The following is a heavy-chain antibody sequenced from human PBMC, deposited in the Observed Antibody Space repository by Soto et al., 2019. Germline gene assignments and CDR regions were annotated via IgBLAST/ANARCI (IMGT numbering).Heavy chain of an antibody. V-gene: IGHV4-34*01. CDR3: ARDKITGLFDY. D-gene: IGHD2-8*02. J-gene: IGHJ4*02. CDR1: GGYLSGYY. Sequence: QVQLQQWGAGLLKPSETLSLTCAVYGGYLSGYYWTWIRQPPGTGLEWIGEINHSGSTNYNPSLKSRVTISVDTSKNQFSLKLTSVTAADTAVYYCARDKITGLFDYWGQGTLVTVSS. CDR2: INHSGST.